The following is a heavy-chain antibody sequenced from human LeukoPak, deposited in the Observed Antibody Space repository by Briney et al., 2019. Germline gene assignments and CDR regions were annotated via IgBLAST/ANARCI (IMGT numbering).Heavy chain of an antibody. D-gene: IGHD6-19*01. Sequence: GGSLRLSCAASGFTFSSYAMYWVRQAPGKGLEWVAVISYDGSNKYYADSVKGRFTISRDNSKNTLYLQMNSLRAEDTAVYYCGKTTTGYSSGRNPAWPVDYWGQGTLVTVSS. CDR3: GKTTTGYSSGRNPAWPVDY. V-gene: IGHV3-30*04. J-gene: IGHJ4*02. CDR1: GFTFSSYA. CDR2: ISYDGSNK.